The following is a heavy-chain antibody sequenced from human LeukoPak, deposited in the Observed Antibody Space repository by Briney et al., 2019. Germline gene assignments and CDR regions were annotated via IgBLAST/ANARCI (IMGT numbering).Heavy chain of an antibody. Sequence: ASVKVSCKASGYTFTSYGISWVRQAPGQGLEWMGWIIAYNGNTNYAQTLQGRVTMTTDTSTSTAYMELRRLRSDDTAVYYCARVMWIGEDKECFDYWGQGTLVTVSS. V-gene: IGHV1-18*01. CDR2: IIAYNGNT. CDR3: ARVMWIGEDKECFDY. J-gene: IGHJ4*02. CDR1: GYTFTSYG. D-gene: IGHD3-10*01.